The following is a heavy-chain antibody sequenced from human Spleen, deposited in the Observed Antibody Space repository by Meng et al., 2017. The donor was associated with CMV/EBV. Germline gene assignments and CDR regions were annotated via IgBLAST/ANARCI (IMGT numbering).Heavy chain of an antibody. CDR3: ARDPDQFSSSRRWFDP. CDR1: FSFNNYW. D-gene: IGHD6-13*01. V-gene: IGHV3-74*01. J-gene: IGHJ5*02. Sequence: FSFNNYWMHWVRQAPGQGLVWVSRINGDGSSTDYADSVKGRFTISRDNAKNTLYLQMNSLRAEDTAFYYCARDPDQFSSSRRWFDPWGQGTLVTVSS. CDR2: INGDGSST.